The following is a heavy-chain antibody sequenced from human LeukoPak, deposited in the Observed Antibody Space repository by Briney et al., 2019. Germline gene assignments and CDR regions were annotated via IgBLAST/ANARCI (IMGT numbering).Heavy chain of an antibody. Sequence: PGGSLRLSCVVSGFTFSDYFMTWIRQPPGKPLECVSYISTIDGIIYYADSVKDRFTISRDNAKSSLFLQMNNLRAEDTAVYYCAEASWGMDVWGQGSSVIVS. CDR2: ISTIDGII. J-gene: IGHJ6*02. CDR1: GFTFSDYF. V-gene: IGHV3-11*01. CDR3: AEASWGMDV.